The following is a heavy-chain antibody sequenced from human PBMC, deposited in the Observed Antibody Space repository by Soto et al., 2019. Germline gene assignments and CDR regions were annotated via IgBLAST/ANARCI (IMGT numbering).Heavy chain of an antibody. Sequence: GGSLRLSCAASGFTFSSYAMHWVRQAPGKGLEWVAVISYDGSNKYYADPVKGPFTISRDNSKNRLYLQMNSLRAEDTAVYYCARSYYYDSSGYLSGDAFDIWGQGTMVTVSS. V-gene: IGHV3-30-3*01. CDR3: ARSYYYDSSGYLSGDAFDI. CDR1: GFTFSSYA. CDR2: ISYDGSNK. D-gene: IGHD3-22*01. J-gene: IGHJ3*02.